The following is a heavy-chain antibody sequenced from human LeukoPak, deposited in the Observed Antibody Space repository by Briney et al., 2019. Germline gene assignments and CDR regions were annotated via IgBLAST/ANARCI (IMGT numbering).Heavy chain of an antibody. Sequence: ASVMVSCKASGYTFTTYDINWVRQATGQGLEWMGWMNPNSGNTGYAQKFEGRVTMTRNTPISTAYMELSSLRSEDTAVYYCARGLGVGATNCFDYWGQGTLVTVSS. CDR2: MNPNSGNT. V-gene: IGHV1-8*01. J-gene: IGHJ4*02. CDR1: GYTFTTYD. D-gene: IGHD1-26*01. CDR3: ARGLGVGATNCFDY.